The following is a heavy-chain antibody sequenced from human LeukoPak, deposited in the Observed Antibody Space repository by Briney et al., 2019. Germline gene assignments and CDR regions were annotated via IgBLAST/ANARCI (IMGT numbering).Heavy chain of an antibody. J-gene: IGHJ4*02. CDR3: AREVVGGYGSMNAFDS. D-gene: IGHD6-25*01. V-gene: IGHV3-11*05. CDR2: ISSSSRDT. CDR1: GFXFSDYY. Sequence: GGSLRLSCAASGFXFSDYYMSWIRQAPGKGLEWVSYISSSSRDTNYADSVRGRFTISRDNAKNSLYLQMNSLRAEDTAVYYCAREVVGGYGSMNAFDSWGQGTLVTVSS.